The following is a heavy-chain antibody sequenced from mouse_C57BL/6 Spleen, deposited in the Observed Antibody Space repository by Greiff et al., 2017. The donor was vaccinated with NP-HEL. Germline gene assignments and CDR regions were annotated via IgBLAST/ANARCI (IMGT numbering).Heavy chain of an antibody. CDR1: GYTFTDYE. J-gene: IGHJ2*01. Sequence: QVQLQQSGAELVRPGASVTLSCKASGYTFTDYEMHWVKQTPVHGLEWIGAIDPETGGTAYNQKFKGKAILTADKSSSTAYMELRSLTSEDSAVYYCTRSSYYYGSYWGQGTTLTVSS. D-gene: IGHD1-1*01. CDR3: TRSSYYYGSY. CDR2: IDPETGGT. V-gene: IGHV1-15*01.